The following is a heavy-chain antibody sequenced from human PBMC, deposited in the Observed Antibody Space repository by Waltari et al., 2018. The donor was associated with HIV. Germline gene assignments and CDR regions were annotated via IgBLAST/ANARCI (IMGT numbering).Heavy chain of an antibody. D-gene: IGHD3-10*01. CDR1: GGSISSSSYY. CDR3: ASVRAANPSGSYQDYYFDY. V-gene: IGHV4-39*01. J-gene: IGHJ4*02. Sequence: QLQLQESGPGLVKPSETLSLTCTVSGGSISSSSYYWGWIRQPPGKGLEWIGNIYYSGSTYYNPSLKSRVTISVDTSKNQFSLNLSSVTAADTAVYYCASVRAANPSGSYQDYYFDYWGQGTLVTVSS. CDR2: IYYSGST.